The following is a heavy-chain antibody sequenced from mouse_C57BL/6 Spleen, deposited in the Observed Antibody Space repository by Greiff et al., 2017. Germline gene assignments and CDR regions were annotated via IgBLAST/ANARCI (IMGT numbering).Heavy chain of an antibody. CDR2: IYPGDGDT. CDR3: AQGDGYYGY. Sequence: VQLQQSGPELVKPGASVKISCKASGYAFSSSWMNWVKQRPGKGLEWIGRIYPGDGDTNYNGKFKGKATLTADKSSSTAYMQLSSLTSEDSAVYFCAQGDGYYGYWGQGTTLTVSS. V-gene: IGHV1-82*01. CDR1: GYAFSSSW. D-gene: IGHD2-3*01. J-gene: IGHJ2*01.